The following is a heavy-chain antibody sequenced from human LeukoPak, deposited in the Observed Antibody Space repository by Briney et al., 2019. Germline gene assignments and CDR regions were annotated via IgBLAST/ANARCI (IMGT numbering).Heavy chain of an antibody. CDR2: IWYDGSNK. Sequence: GRSLRLSCAASGFTFSSYGMHWVRQAPGKGLEWVAVIWYDGSNKYYADSVKGRFTISRDNSKNTLYLQMNSLRAEDTAVYYCARDHRVKRLDCWGQGTLVTVSS. CDR3: ARDHRVKRLDC. CDR1: GFTFSSYG. J-gene: IGHJ4*02. V-gene: IGHV3-33*01.